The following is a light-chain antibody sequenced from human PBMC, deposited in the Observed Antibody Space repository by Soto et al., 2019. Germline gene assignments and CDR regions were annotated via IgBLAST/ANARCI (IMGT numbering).Light chain of an antibody. V-gene: IGLV2-14*01. CDR2: EVS. J-gene: IGLJ1*01. CDR3: SSYTSTTLDV. CDR1: NSDVGGYKY. Sequence: QSALTQPASVFGSPGQSITISCTGTNSDVGGYKYVSWYQQHPGKAPKVMIYEVSHRPSGVSNRFSGSKYGNTASLTISGLQAEDEADYYCSSYTSTTLDVFGNGTTANVL.